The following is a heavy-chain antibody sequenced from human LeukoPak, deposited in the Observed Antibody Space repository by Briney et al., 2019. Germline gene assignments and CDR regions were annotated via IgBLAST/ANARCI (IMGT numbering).Heavy chain of an antibody. D-gene: IGHD4-17*01. V-gene: IGHV3-23*01. CDR3: AKEQWSTVTSLGPFDI. CDR1: GFTFSTYG. Sequence: GGTLRLSCEASGFTFSTYGMSWVRQAPGKGLEWVSAISGSGGPTYYADSVKGRLTISRDHSKNTLYLQMNSLRTEDAAVYYCAKEQWSTVTSLGPFDIWGQGTMVTVSS. J-gene: IGHJ3*02. CDR2: ISGSGGPT.